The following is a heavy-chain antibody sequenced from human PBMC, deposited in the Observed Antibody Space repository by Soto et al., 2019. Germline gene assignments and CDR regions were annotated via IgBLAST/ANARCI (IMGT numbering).Heavy chain of an antibody. CDR2: IYPGDSDM. CDR3: ARLSREFWSGLDY. D-gene: IGHD3-3*01. CDR1: GYSFTNYW. J-gene: IGHJ4*02. V-gene: IGHV5-51*01. Sequence: PGESLKISCEGVGYSFTNYWIAWVRQMPGKGPEWMGTIYPGDSDMRYSPSFRGQVTMSVDKSINTAYLQWGSLTASDTAKYYCARLSREFWSGLDYWGQGTLVTVYS.